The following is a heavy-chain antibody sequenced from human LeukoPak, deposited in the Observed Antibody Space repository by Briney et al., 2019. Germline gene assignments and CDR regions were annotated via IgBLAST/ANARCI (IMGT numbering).Heavy chain of an antibody. J-gene: IGHJ4*02. V-gene: IGHV4-59*08. Sequence: SETLSLTCTVSGGSISSYYWSWIRQPPGKGLEWIGYIYYSGSTNYNPSLKSRVTISVDTSKNQFSLKLSSVTAADTAVYYCTSGYSSSWYSEHWGQGTLVTVSS. CDR1: GGSISSYY. CDR3: TSGYSSSWYSEH. CDR2: IYYSGST. D-gene: IGHD6-13*01.